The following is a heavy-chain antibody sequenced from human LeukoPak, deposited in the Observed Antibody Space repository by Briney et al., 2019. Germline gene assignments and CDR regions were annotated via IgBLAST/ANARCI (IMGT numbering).Heavy chain of an antibody. J-gene: IGHJ4*02. CDR2: IKSKIDGGTT. CDR1: GFTFSHVW. CDR3: TTDLWFGELLLDS. Sequence: PGGSLRLSCAASGFTFSHVWMSWVRQAPGKGLEWVGRIKSKIDGGTTDYAAPVKGRFTIPRDDSKNTLYLEMNSLKTEDTAVYYCTTDLWFGELLLDSWGQGTLVTVSS. V-gene: IGHV3-15*01. D-gene: IGHD3-10*01.